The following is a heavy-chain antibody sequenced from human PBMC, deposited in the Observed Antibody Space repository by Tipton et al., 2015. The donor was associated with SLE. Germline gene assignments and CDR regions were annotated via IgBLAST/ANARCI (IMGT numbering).Heavy chain of an antibody. V-gene: IGHV3-30*19. D-gene: IGHD2-2*01. Sequence: SLRLSCAASGFTFSSYGMHWVRQAPGKGLEWVAVISYDGSNKYYADSVKGRFTISRDNSKNTLYLQMNSLRAEDTAVYYCARARRSTSCCGHAFDIWGQGTMVTVSS. CDR1: GFTFSSYG. CDR2: ISYDGSNK. CDR3: ARARRSTSCCGHAFDI. J-gene: IGHJ3*02.